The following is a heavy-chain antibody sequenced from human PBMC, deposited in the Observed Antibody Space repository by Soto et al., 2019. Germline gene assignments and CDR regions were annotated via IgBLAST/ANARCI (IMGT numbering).Heavy chain of an antibody. CDR2: ISAYNGNT. V-gene: IGHV1-18*01. Sequence: ASVKVSCKASGYTFTSYGISWVRQAPGQGLEWMGWISAYNGNTNYAQKLQGRVTMTTDTSTSTAYMELRSLRSDDTAVYYCARGDVVVPAESAFDIWGQGTMVTVSS. CDR1: GYTFTSYG. J-gene: IGHJ3*02. D-gene: IGHD2-2*01. CDR3: ARGDVVVPAESAFDI.